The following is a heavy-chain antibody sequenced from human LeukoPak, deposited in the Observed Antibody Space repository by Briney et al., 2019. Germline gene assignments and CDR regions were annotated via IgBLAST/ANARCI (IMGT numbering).Heavy chain of an antibody. Sequence: GASVKVSCKASGYTFTGYYMHWVRQAPGQGLEWMGRIIPIFGIANYAQKFQGRVTITADKSTSTAYMELSSLRSEDTAVYYCARERVGYSYGYDYWGQGTLVTVSS. CDR3: ARERVGYSYGYDY. J-gene: IGHJ4*02. CDR2: IIPIFGIA. V-gene: IGHV1-69*04. CDR1: GYTFTGYY. D-gene: IGHD5-18*01.